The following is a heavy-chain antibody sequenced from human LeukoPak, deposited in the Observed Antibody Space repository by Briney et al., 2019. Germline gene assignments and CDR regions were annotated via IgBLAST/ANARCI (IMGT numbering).Heavy chain of an antibody. CDR1: GFTFDDYA. CDR3: AKGSPFQH. J-gene: IGHJ1*01. Sequence: GGSLRLSCAASGFTFDDYAMHWVRQAPGKGLERVSGISWNSGSIGYADSVKGRFTISRDDAKNSLYLQMNSLRAEDTALYYCAKGSPFQHWGQGTLVTVSS. D-gene: IGHD1-26*01. CDR2: ISWNSGSI. V-gene: IGHV3-9*01.